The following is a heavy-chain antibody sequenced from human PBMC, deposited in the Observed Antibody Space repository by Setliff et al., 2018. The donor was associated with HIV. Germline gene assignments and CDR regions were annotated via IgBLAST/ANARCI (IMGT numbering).Heavy chain of an antibody. Sequence: PSETLSLTCAVSGGSISTTNWWSWVRQPPGKGLEWIGEVYHSWSTSYNPSLKSRVTISVDKSKNQFSLKLSSLTAADSAVYYCTRDMSSSSHYWGQGMLVTVSS. CDR3: TRDMSSSSHY. V-gene: IGHV4-4*02. J-gene: IGHJ4*02. CDR1: GGSISTTNW. CDR2: VYHSWST. D-gene: IGHD6-6*01.